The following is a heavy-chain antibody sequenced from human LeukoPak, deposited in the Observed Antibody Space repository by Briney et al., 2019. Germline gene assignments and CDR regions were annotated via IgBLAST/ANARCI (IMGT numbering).Heavy chain of an antibody. CDR1: GFTLSSYG. CDR2: IRYDGSNK. D-gene: IGHD1-26*01. CDR3: AREWDGAFDY. Sequence: PGGSLRLSCAASGFTLSSYGMHWVRQAPGKGLEWVAFIRYDGSNKYYADSVKGRFTISRDNAKNSLDLQMNSLTAEDTALYYCAREWDGAFDYWGQGTLVTVSS. V-gene: IGHV3-30*02. J-gene: IGHJ4*02.